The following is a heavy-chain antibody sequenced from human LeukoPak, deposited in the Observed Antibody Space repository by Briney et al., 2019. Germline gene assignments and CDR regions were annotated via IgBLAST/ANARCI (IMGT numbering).Heavy chain of an antibody. J-gene: IGHJ5*02. D-gene: IGHD2-2*01. CDR2: INPNSGGT. V-gene: IGHV1-2*02. CDR1: GYTFTGYH. Sequence: GASAKVSCKASGYTFTGYHMHWVRQAPGQGLEWMGWINPNSGGTNYAQKFQGRVTMTRDTSISTAYMELSRLRSDDTAVYYCAREDIVVVPAASGWFDPWGQGTLVTVSS. CDR3: AREDIVVVPAASGWFDP.